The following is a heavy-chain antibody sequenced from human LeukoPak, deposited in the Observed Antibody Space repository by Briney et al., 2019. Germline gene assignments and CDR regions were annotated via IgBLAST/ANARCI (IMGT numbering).Heavy chain of an antibody. CDR3: AGLMGRYSGGLYDHYFDY. J-gene: IGHJ4*02. Sequence: PSGTLSLTCTVSGDSINSLDLWSWVRQPPGQGLAWLGEMYLSGTTHSNPSVKSRVTISIDKSKNQFFLNLSSVTAAVTAVYDCAGLMGRYSGGLYDHYFDYWGQGTLVTVSS. V-gene: IGHV4-4*02. D-gene: IGHD2-15*01. CDR2: MYLSGTT. CDR1: GDSINSLDL.